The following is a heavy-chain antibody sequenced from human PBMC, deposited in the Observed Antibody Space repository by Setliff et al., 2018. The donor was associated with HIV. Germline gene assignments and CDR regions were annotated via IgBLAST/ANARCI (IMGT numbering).Heavy chain of an antibody. Sequence: GGSLRLSCAASGFTFSSFAMNWVRQAPGKGLECVSGISNSGESTYYADSVKGRFTVSRDNSKNTVYLQMNSLRAEDTAVYYCAKTSGWMTIDYWGQGTLVTVSS. J-gene: IGHJ4*02. CDR1: GFTFSSFA. CDR3: AKTSGWMTIDY. V-gene: IGHV3-23*01. CDR2: ISNSGEST. D-gene: IGHD4-17*01.